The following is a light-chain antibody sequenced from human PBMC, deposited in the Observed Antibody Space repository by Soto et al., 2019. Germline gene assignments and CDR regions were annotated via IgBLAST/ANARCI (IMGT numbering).Light chain of an antibody. J-gene: IGLJ1*01. CDR2: DVS. CDR1: SSDVGGYNY. V-gene: IGLV2-14*01. Sequence: QSALTQPASVSGSPGQSITISCTGTSSDVGGYNYVSWYQQHPGKAPKLMIYDVSNRPSGVSNRFSGSKSGNTASLTISGLQAEDEADYYCSSYTSSSNPGYVFGTGTKLTVL. CDR3: SSYTSSSNPGYV.